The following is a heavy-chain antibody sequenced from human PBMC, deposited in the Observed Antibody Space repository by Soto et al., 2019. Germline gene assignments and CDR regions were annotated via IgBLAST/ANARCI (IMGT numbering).Heavy chain of an antibody. J-gene: IGHJ3*02. CDR1: GGSISSSSYY. Sequence: PSETLSLTCTVSGGSISSSSYYWGWIRQPPGKGLEWIGSIYYSGSTYYNPSLKSRVTISVDTSKNQFSLKLSSVTAADTAVYYCAAGGLYSSGSADAFDIWGQGTMVTVS. D-gene: IGHD6-19*01. V-gene: IGHV4-39*01. CDR3: AAGGLYSSGSADAFDI. CDR2: IYYSGST.